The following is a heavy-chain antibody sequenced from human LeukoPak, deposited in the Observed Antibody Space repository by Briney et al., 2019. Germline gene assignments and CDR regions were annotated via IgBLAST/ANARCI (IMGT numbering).Heavy chain of an antibody. CDR2: IYYSGST. V-gene: IGHV4-30-4*01. CDR1: GGSISTGDYY. CDR3: ARRHSSSHDY. Sequence: PSQILSLTCTVSGGSISTGDYYWSWIRQPPGKGLECIGYIYYSGSTYYNPSLKSRITISVDTSKNQFSLKLSSVTAADTAVYYCARRHSSSHDYWGQGTLVTVSS. D-gene: IGHD6-6*01. J-gene: IGHJ4*02.